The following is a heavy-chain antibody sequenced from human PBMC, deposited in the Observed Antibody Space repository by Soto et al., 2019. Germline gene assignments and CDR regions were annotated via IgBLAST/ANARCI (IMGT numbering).Heavy chain of an antibody. D-gene: IGHD3-10*01. CDR2: INPSGGST. J-gene: IGHJ6*01. CDR1: GYTFTSYY. CDR3: ARAMVRGADYYYYGMDV. V-gene: IGHV1-46*01. Sequence: ASVKVSCKASGYTFTSYYMHWVRQAPGQGLEWMGIINPSGGSTSYAQKFQGRVTMTRDTSTSTVYMELSSLGSEDTAVYYCARAMVRGADYYYYGMDVWGQGTTVTVSS.